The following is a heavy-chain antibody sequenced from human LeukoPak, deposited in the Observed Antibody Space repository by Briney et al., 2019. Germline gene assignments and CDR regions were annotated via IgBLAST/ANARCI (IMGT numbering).Heavy chain of an antibody. D-gene: IGHD6-13*01. CDR2: IYYSGST. CDR1: GGSISSISYY. Sequence: SEPLSLTCTVSGGSISSISYYWGWIRQPPGKGLEWIGSIYYSGSTCYNPSLKSRVTISVDTSKNQFSLKLSSVTAADTAVYYCARFSSSWYYFDYWGQGTLVTVSS. CDR3: ARFSSSWYYFDY. J-gene: IGHJ4*02. V-gene: IGHV4-39*01.